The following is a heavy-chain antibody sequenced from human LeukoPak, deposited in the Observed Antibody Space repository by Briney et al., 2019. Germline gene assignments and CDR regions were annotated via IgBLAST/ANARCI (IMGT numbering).Heavy chain of an antibody. CDR2: ISSSSSYI. CDR3: AKGVEMATIYY. D-gene: IGHD5-24*01. V-gene: IGHV3-21*01. CDR1: GFTFSSYS. J-gene: IGHJ4*02. Sequence: GGSLRLSCAASGFTFSSYSMNWVRQAPGKGLEWVSSISSSSSYIYYADSVKGRFTISRDNSKNTLYLQMNSLRAEDTAVYYCAKGVEMATIYYWGQGTLVTVSS.